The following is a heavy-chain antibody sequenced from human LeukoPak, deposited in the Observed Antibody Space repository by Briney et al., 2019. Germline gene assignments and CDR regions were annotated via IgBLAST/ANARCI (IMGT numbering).Heavy chain of an antibody. Sequence: ASVKVSCKASGYTFTSYYMHWVRQAPGQGLEWMGIINPSGGSTSYAQKFQGRVTMTRDMSTSTVYMELSSLRSEDTAVYYCAVRFGGENYYYYYMDVWGKGTTVTISS. CDR2: INPSGGST. CDR3: AVRFGGENYYYYYMDV. V-gene: IGHV1-46*01. D-gene: IGHD3-10*01. CDR1: GYTFTSYY. J-gene: IGHJ6*03.